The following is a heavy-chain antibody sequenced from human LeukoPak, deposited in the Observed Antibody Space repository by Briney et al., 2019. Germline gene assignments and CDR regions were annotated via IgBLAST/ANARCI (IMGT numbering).Heavy chain of an antibody. D-gene: IGHD3-22*01. CDR1: GSTFSRYA. J-gene: IGHJ4*02. V-gene: IGHV3-23*01. CDR3: AKEWSMIVDYFDF. Sequence: SGGSLRLSCVASGSTFSRYAMSWVRQAPGKGLEWISSISGSGGDTYYADSVRGRITISRDNPNNMLYLQVRSLSPEDTAVYYCAKEWSMIVDYFDFWGQGTLVTVSS. CDR2: ISGSGGDT.